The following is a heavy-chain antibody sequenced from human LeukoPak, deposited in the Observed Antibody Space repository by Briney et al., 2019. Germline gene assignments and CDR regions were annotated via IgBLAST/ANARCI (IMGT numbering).Heavy chain of an antibody. CDR3: ATQNTFGGVIGYFDY. Sequence: GGSLRLSCAASGFTFSSYSMNWVRQAPGKGLEWVSYISSSSSTIYYADSVKGRFTTSRDNAKNSLYLQMNSLRDEDTAVYYCATQNTFGGVIGYFDYWGQGTLVTVSS. V-gene: IGHV3-48*02. D-gene: IGHD3-16*02. CDR2: ISSSSSTI. J-gene: IGHJ4*02. CDR1: GFTFSSYS.